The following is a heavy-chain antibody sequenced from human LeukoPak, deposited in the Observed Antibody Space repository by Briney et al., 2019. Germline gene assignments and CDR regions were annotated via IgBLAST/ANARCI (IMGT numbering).Heavy chain of an antibody. CDR1: GFTFSSDG. J-gene: IGHJ4*02. CDR2: IWYDGSNK. D-gene: IGHD3-9*01. CDR3: ARDFSSYDILTGYLDY. V-gene: IGHV3-33*01. Sequence: PVRTLRLSRAVSGFTFSSDGMHWGRRAPGKGLEWVAGIWYDGSNKYYADSVNGRFTISRDNSKTTLYWHRNSLMAQPPACYYFARDFSSYDILTGYLDYWGQGTLVTVSS.